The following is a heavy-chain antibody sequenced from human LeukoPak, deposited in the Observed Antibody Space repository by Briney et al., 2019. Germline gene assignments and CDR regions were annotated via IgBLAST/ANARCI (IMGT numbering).Heavy chain of an antibody. CDR3: ARLVGATTDFDY. Sequence: ASVKVSCKASGYTFTGYYMHGVRQAPGQGLEWMGWINPNSGGKNYAQKFQGRVTMTRDTSISTAYMELSRLRSDDTAVHYCARLVGATTDFDYWGQGTLVTVSS. CDR1: GYTFTGYY. V-gene: IGHV1-2*02. CDR2: INPNSGGK. D-gene: IGHD1-26*01. J-gene: IGHJ4*02.